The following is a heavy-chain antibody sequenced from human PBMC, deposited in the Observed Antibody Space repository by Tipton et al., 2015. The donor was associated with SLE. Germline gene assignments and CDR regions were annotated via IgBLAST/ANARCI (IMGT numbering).Heavy chain of an antibody. D-gene: IGHD3/OR15-3a*01. CDR2: AYTDGKT. Sequence: LRLSCTVSGGSISSGGYYWSWIRQPAGKGLEWIGRAYTDGKTNYNPSLKSRVTISVDTSKNHFSLKLSSVTAADTAVYYCARAPGLDRDYYYYYYVDVWGKGTTVTVSS. J-gene: IGHJ6*03. V-gene: IGHV4-61*02. CDR1: GGSISSGGYY. CDR3: ARAPGLDRDYYYYYYVDV.